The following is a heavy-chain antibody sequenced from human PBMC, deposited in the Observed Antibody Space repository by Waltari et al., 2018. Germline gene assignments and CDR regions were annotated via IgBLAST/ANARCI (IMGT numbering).Heavy chain of an antibody. J-gene: IGHJ6*02. CDR2: IYHSGST. CDR1: GGSISSSNW. D-gene: IGHD6-19*01. CDR3: ARGVAVAGYYYYYGMDV. Sequence: QVQLQESGPGLVKPSGTLSLTCAVSGGSISSSNWWRWVRQPPGKGLEWIGEIYHSGSTNYNPSLKSRVTISVDKSKNQFSLKLSSVTAADTAVYYCARGVAVAGYYYYYGMDVWGQGTTVTVSS. V-gene: IGHV4-4*02.